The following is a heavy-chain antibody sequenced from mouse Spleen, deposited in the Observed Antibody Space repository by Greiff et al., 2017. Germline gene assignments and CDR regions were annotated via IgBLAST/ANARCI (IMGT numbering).Heavy chain of an antibody. D-gene: IGHD1-1*01. CDR1: GFTFTDYY. V-gene: IGHV7-3*01. Sequence: EVMLVESGGGLVQPGGSLSLSCAASGFTFTDYYMSWVRQPPGKALEWLGFIRNKANGYTTDYSTSVKGRFTISRDNSQSILYLQMNALRAEDSATYYCARYGLRQLRYFDVWGTGTTVTVSS. CDR3: ARYGLRQLRYFDV. J-gene: IGHJ1*03. CDR2: IRNKANGYTT.